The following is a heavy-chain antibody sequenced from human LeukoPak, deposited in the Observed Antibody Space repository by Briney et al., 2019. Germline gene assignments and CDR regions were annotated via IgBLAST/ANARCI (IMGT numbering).Heavy chain of an antibody. CDR2: INPSGGST. Sequence: GASVKVSCKASGYTFTSYYMHWVRQAPGQGLEWMGIINPSGGSTSYAQKFQGRVTMTRDTSASTVYMELSSLRSEDTAVYYCARDHGGLLRDYWGQGTLVTVSS. CDR1: GYTFTSYY. D-gene: IGHD2-21*01. V-gene: IGHV1-46*01. CDR3: ARDHGGLLRDY. J-gene: IGHJ4*02.